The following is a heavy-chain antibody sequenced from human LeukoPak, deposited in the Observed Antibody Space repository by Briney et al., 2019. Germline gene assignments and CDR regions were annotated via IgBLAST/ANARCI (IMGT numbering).Heavy chain of an antibody. CDR3: ARFRGDYGDFFDY. J-gene: IGHJ4*02. V-gene: IGHV3-11*01. CDR2: IKGTGLTT. D-gene: IGHD2-21*02. CDR1: GFTFSDYY. Sequence: GGSLRLSCAASGFTFSDYYMSWIRQAPGKGLEWVSTIKGTGLTTYYADSVKGRFTISRDNSKNTLYLQMNSLRAEDTAVYYCARFRGDYGDFFDYWGQGTLVTVSS.